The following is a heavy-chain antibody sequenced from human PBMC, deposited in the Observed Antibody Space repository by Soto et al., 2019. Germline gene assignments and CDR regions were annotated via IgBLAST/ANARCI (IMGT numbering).Heavy chain of an antibody. D-gene: IGHD3-22*01. V-gene: IGHV4-59*08. CDR2: IYYSGST. Sequence: PLLTLSLTCTVSGGSISSYYWSWIRKPPGKGLEWIGYIYYSGSTNYNPSLKSRVTISVDTSKNQFSLKLSSVTAADTAVYYCARLVYYNDRSGYYAGGFDYWGQGTLVTVSS. CDR3: ARLVYYNDRSGYYAGGFDY. CDR1: GGSISSYY. J-gene: IGHJ4*02.